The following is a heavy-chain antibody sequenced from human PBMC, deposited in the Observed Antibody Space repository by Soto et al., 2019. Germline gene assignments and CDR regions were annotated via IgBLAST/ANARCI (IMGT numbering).Heavy chain of an antibody. Sequence: ASVKVSFKVSGYTLNELSMHWVRQAPGKGLEWMGGFDPEDGETVYAQKFQGRVTMTEDTSTDTANVELSSLRSEDTAVYYCATGGPAGDFDYWGQGTLVTVSS. J-gene: IGHJ4*02. CDR3: ATGGPAGDFDY. V-gene: IGHV1-24*01. CDR1: GYTLNELS. D-gene: IGHD3-10*01. CDR2: FDPEDGET.